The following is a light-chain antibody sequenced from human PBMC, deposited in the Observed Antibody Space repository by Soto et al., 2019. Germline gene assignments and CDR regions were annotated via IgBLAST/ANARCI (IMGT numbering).Light chain of an antibody. CDR3: QQFGGSPPYT. CDR1: QSVSSTY. V-gene: IGKV3-20*01. Sequence: EIVLTQSPGTLSLSPGERATLSCRASQSVSSTYLAWYQQKPGQAPRLLIYGASTRATGILDRFSGSGSGTDFILTISRLEPEDFAVYYCQQFGGSPPYTFGQGTNLEIK. J-gene: IGKJ2*01. CDR2: GAS.